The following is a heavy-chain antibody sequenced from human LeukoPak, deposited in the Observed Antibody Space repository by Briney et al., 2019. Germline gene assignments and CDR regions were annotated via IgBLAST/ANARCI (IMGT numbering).Heavy chain of an antibody. CDR2: IYYSGST. V-gene: IGHV4-30-4*01. D-gene: IGHD5-18*01. CDR3: ATKGRTLDTAMVTYAFDI. J-gene: IGHJ3*02. Sequence: SETLSLTCTVSGGSISSGDYYWSWIRQPPGKGLERIGYIYYSGSTYYNPSLKSRVTISVDTSKNQFSLKLSSVTAADTAVYYCATKGRTLDTAMVTYAFDIWGQGTMVTVSS. CDR1: GGSISSGDYY.